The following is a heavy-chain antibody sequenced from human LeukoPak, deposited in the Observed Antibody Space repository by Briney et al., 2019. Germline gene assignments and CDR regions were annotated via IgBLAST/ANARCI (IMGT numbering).Heavy chain of an antibody. Sequence: GGSLRLSCAVPGFTFSSYEMNWVRQAPGKGLEWVSYISSSGSTIYYADSVKGRFTISRDNAKKSLYLQMNSLRAEDAAVYYCARARLTDYVWGRRTFDIWGQGTMVTISS. D-gene: IGHD3-16*01. CDR3: ARARLTDYVWGRRTFDI. CDR2: ISSSGSTI. CDR1: GFTFSSYE. V-gene: IGHV3-48*03. J-gene: IGHJ3*02.